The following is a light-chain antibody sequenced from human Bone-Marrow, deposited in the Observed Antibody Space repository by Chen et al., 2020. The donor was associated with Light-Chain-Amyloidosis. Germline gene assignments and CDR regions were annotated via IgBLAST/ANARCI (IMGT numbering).Light chain of an antibody. J-gene: IGLJ1*01. V-gene: IGLV2-14*01. CDR3: SSFTSSSSYV. CDR1: SGDVGTYNY. CDR2: AVS. Sequence: QPALTPPASVSGSPGHSFPISCTGTSGDVGTYNYVSWYQQHPGKAPKVMIYAVSNRPSGVSNRFSGSKSGNSASLTISGLQAEDEADYYCSSFTSSSSYVFGPGTKVTVL.